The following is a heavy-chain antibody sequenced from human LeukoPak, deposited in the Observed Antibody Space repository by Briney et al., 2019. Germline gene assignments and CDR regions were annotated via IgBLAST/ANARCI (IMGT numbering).Heavy chain of an antibody. CDR3: ARLRSSGWGPGDY. V-gene: IGHV4-39*01. CDR2: IYYPGPT. CDR1: GGSISSSSYY. J-gene: IGHJ4*02. Sequence: SETLSLTCTVSGGSISSSSYYWGWGRQPRGEGLEGIVSIYYPGPTYYHPSLKSLLTISVDTSKNQFSLKLSSVTAADTAVYYCARLRSSGWGPGDYWGQGTLVTVSS. D-gene: IGHD6-19*01.